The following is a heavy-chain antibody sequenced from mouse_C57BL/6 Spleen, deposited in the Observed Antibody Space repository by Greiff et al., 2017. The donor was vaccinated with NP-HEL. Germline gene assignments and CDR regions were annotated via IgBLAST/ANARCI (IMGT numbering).Heavy chain of an antibody. Sequence: EVNVVESGGGLVQPGGSMKLSCAASGFTFSDAWMDWVRQSPEKGLEWVAEIRNKANNHATYYAESVKGRFTISRDDSKSSVYLQMNSVRAEDTGIYYCTSFYYYGSSFAYWGQGTLVTVSA. CDR2: IRNKANNHAT. D-gene: IGHD1-1*01. CDR1: GFTFSDAW. V-gene: IGHV6-6*01. J-gene: IGHJ3*01. CDR3: TSFYYYGSSFAY.